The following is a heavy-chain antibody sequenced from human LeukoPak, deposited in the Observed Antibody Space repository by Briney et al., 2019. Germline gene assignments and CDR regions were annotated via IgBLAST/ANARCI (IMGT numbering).Heavy chain of an antibody. D-gene: IGHD6-19*01. CDR3: ARDASSGWRYYFDY. J-gene: IGHJ4*02. Sequence: GGSLRLSCAASGFTVSSNYMSWVRQAPGKGLEWVSVIYNGGNTYYADSVKGRFIISRDNSRNTVYLQMNSLRAEDTAVYYCARDASSGWRYYFDYWGQGTLVTVSS. CDR2: IYNGGNT. CDR1: GFTVSSNY. V-gene: IGHV3-66*01.